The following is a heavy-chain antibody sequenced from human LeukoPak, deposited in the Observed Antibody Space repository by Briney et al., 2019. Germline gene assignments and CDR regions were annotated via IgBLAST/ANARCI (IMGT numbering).Heavy chain of an antibody. CDR2: IQEDGSAT. J-gene: IGHJ4*02. D-gene: IGHD1-14*01. CDR3: ARRKEVQTTFDC. Sequence: GGSLRLSCAASGFIFSNYYMGWVRQAPGKGLERVANIQEDGSATYYVDSVKGRFTISRDNAKNSLDLQMNSLRAEDTVVYFCARRKEVQTTFDCWGQGTLVTVSS. V-gene: IGHV3-7*01. CDR1: GFIFSNYY.